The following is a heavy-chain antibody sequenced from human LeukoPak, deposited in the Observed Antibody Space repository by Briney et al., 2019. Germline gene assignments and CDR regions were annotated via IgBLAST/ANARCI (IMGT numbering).Heavy chain of an antibody. J-gene: IGHJ4*02. CDR2: ISGSGGST. D-gene: IGHD1-26*01. Sequence: PGGSLRLSCSASGFTFISYAMSWVRQAPGKGLEWVSAISGSGGSTYYADSVKGRFTISRDNSKNTLYLQMNSLRAEDTAVYYCAKAGESRSYYFHYWGQGTLVTVSS. V-gene: IGHV3-23*01. CDR1: GFTFISYA. CDR3: AKAGESRSYYFHY.